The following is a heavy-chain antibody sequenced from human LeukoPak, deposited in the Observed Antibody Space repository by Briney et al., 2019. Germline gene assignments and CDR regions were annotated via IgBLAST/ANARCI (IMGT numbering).Heavy chain of an antibody. V-gene: IGHV3-30*03. Sequence: GGSLRLSCSASGFTFRNYGIHWVRQAPGKGLEWVIVVSRDGGTKYYSDSVKGRFTTSRDNSENTLYLQMNSLRPEDTAVYYCVREGLGPSFSAWFDPWGHGTLVTVSS. CDR3: VREGLGPSFSAWFDP. D-gene: IGHD3/OR15-3a*01. CDR1: GFTFRNYG. J-gene: IGHJ5*02. CDR2: VSRDGGTK.